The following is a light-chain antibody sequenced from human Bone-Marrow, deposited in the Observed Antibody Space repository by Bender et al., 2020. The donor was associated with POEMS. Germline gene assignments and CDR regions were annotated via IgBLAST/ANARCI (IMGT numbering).Light chain of an antibody. J-gene: IGLJ3*02. CDR1: NSNIGTNA. CDR2: SDN. Sequence: QSVLTQPPSASGTPGQRVTISCSGSNSNIGTNAVNWYQQFPGTAPKLLTYSDNQRPSGVPDRFYAFKSVTSASLAISGLQSEDEADYYCAAWDAGLRGGVFGGGTKLTVL. V-gene: IGLV1-44*01. CDR3: AAWDAGLRGGV.